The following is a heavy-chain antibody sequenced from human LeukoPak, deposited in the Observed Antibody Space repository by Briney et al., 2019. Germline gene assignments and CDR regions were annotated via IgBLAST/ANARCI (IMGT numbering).Heavy chain of an antibody. CDR3: ARITTTVTTNDY. D-gene: IGHD4-17*01. CDR1: GYTFTGYY. Sequence: ASVKVSCKASGYTFTGYYMHWVRHAPGQGLEWMGWINPNSGGTNYAQKFQGRVTMTRDTSISTAYMELSRLRSDDTAVYYCARITTTVTTNDYWGQGTLVTVSS. V-gene: IGHV1-2*02. J-gene: IGHJ4*02. CDR2: INPNSGGT.